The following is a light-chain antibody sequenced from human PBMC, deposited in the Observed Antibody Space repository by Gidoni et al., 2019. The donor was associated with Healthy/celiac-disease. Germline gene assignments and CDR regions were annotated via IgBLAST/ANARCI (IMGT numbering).Light chain of an antibody. CDR1: SSDVGSYNL. V-gene: IGLV2-23*02. Sequence: QPALTQPASASGSPGQSITISCTGTSSDVGSYNLVSWYQQHPGKAPKLMLYEVSKRPSGVSTRFSGSKSGNTASLTISGLQAEDEADYYCCSYAGSSTFWVFGGGTKLTVL. CDR2: EVS. CDR3: CSYAGSSTFWV. J-gene: IGLJ3*02.